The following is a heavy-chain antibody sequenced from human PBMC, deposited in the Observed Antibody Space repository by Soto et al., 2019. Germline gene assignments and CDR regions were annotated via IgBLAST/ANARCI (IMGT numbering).Heavy chain of an antibody. J-gene: IGHJ4*02. V-gene: IGHV2-5*02. CDR3: AHRRRLDHDWNYGTFYY. CDR2: IYWDDDR. CDR1: GFSISTYGVG. Sequence: QITLKESGPTLVKPTQTLTLTCTLSGFSISTYGVGVGWIRQPPGEALEWLGLIYWDDDRRYNPSLKSRLAVTKDTSKNQVVLIMTNMDPVDTATYYCAHRRRLDHDWNYGTFYYWGQGALVIVSS. D-gene: IGHD1-7*01.